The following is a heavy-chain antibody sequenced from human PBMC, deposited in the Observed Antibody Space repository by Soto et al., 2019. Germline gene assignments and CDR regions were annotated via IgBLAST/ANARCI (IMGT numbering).Heavy chain of an antibody. CDR1: GFTFSDYY. V-gene: IGHV3-11*01. Sequence: GGSLRLSCAASGFTFSDYYMSWIRQAPGKGLEWVSYISSSGSTIYYADSVKGRFTISRDNAKNSLCLQMNSLRAEDTAVYYCAGMIVDVRIIEGIDYWGQGTLVTVSS. CDR3: AGMIVDVRIIEGIDY. J-gene: IGHJ4*02. D-gene: IGHD3-22*01. CDR2: ISSSGSTI.